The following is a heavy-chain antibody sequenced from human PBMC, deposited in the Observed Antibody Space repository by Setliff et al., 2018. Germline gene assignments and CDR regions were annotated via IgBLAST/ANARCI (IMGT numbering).Heavy chain of an antibody. V-gene: IGHV3-74*01. D-gene: IGHD2-21*01. CDR1: GFTFVNYW. J-gene: IGHJ4*02. CDR3: SSYLVS. Sequence: GGSLRLSCAASGFTFVNYWMHWVRQAPGKGLVWVSRVNSDGSSTIYADSVKGRFTISRDNAENTLYLQMNSLRPDDTAVYYCSSYLVSWGQGALVTVSS. CDR2: VNSDGSST.